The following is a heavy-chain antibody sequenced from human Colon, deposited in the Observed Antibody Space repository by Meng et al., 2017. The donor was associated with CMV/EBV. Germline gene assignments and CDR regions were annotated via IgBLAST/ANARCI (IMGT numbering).Heavy chain of an antibody. CDR3: ARVPVGTSRYYTSDY. J-gene: IGHJ4*02. D-gene: IGHD3-3*01. Sequence: GYTFTSYAMHWVRQAPGQRLEWMGWISAGNGDTKYSQKFQGRLTITSDTSASTAYMELSSLRAEDTAIYFCARVPVGTSRYYTSDYWGQGTLVTVSS. CDR1: GYTFTSYA. CDR2: ISAGNGDT. V-gene: IGHV1-3*01.